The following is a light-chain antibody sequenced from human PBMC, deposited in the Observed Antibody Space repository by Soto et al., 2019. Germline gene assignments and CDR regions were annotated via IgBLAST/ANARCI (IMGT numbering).Light chain of an antibody. CDR2: SNN. CDR3: AAWDDSLNVL. V-gene: IGLV1-44*01. CDR1: SSNIGSNT. J-gene: IGLJ2*01. Sequence: QSVLTQPPSASGTPGQRVTISCSGSSSNIGSNTVNWYQQLPGTAPKLLIYSNNQRPSGVPDRFSGSKSGTSASLAIGGLQSEDEADYYCAAWDDSLNVLFGGGTKLTVL.